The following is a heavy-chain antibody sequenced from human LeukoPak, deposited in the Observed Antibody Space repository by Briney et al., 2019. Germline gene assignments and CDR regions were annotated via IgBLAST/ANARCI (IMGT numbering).Heavy chain of an antibody. CDR1: GGSISSSSYY. CDR3: ARADIAVAAYFDY. Sequence: SETLSLTCTVSGGSISSSSYYWGWIRQPPGKGLEWIGSIYYSGSTYYNPSLKSRVTISVDTSKNQFSLKLSSVTAADTAVYYCARADIAVAAYFDYWGQGTLVTVSS. D-gene: IGHD6-19*01. V-gene: IGHV4-39*07. CDR2: IYYSGST. J-gene: IGHJ4*02.